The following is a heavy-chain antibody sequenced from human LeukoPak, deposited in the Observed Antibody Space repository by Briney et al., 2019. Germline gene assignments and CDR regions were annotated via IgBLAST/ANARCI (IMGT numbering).Heavy chain of an antibody. V-gene: IGHV4-59*01. CDR3: ARAGQWLVPGAGYYYYGMDV. J-gene: IGHJ6*02. CDR2: IDYSGST. CDR1: GGSISSYY. D-gene: IGHD6-19*01. Sequence: SETLSLTCTVSGGSISSYYWSWIRQPPGKGLEWIGYIDYSGSTNYNPSLKSRVTISVDTSKNQLSLKLSSVTAADTAVYYCARAGQWLVPGAGYYYYGMDVWGQGTTVTVSS.